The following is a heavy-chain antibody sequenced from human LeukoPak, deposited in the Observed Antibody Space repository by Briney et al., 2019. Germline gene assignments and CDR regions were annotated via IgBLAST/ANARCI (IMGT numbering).Heavy chain of an antibody. CDR1: GYSFTSNW. CDR3: ACRDLTSTWSFP. D-gene: IGHD6-13*01. V-gene: IGHV5-51*01. J-gene: IGHJ5*02. CDR2: FYPGELGV. Sequence: GESLKISCQGFGYSFTSNWIAWVCQLPGKGMEWMGVFYPGELGVRYNPSFQGQVTISSDKSNNTAYLQRVSLRAADSAMYYCACRDLTSTWSFPWGQGTLVTVSS.